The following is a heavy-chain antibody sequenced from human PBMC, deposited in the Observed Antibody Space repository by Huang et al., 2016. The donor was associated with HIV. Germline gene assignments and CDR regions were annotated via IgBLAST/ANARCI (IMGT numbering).Heavy chain of an antibody. CDR1: GFTFSNYA. J-gene: IGHJ3*02. D-gene: IGHD1-26*01. CDR3: AKDLKNQRAGWEVLFDAFDI. Sequence: QEHLVESGGGVVQPGTSLRLSCAASGFTFSNYAMHWVRQTPGKGLEGVSVMSYTGRNEYYADAGKGRFTISRDNSKNTLFLQMNSLGPEDTAIYYCAKDLKNQRAGWEVLFDAFDIWGQGTMVTVSS. CDR2: MSYTGRNE. V-gene: IGHV3-30*18.